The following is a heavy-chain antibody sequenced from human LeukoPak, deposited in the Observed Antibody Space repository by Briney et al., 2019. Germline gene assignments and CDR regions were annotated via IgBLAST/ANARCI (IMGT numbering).Heavy chain of an antibody. CDR3: ARGRYYGMDV. Sequence: GGSLRLSCAASGFTYSTFWMHWVRQAPGKGLVWVSGINSDGSSTTYADSVKGRFTISRDNAKNTLYLQMNNLRAEDTAVYYCARGRYYGMDVWGQGTTVTVSS. CDR1: GFTYSTFW. CDR2: INSDGSST. V-gene: IGHV3-74*03. J-gene: IGHJ6*02.